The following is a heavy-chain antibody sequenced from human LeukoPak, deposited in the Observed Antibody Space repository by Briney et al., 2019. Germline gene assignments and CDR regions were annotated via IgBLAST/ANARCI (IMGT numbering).Heavy chain of an antibody. Sequence: SETLSLTCTVSGGSISSYYWSWIRQPPGKGLEWIGYIYYSGSTNYNPSLKSRVTISVDTSKNQFSLKLSSMTAADTAVYYCARYSSSWYHFDYWGQGTLVTVSS. CDR1: GGSISSYY. CDR3: ARYSSSWYHFDY. CDR2: IYYSGST. J-gene: IGHJ4*02. D-gene: IGHD6-13*01. V-gene: IGHV4-59*01.